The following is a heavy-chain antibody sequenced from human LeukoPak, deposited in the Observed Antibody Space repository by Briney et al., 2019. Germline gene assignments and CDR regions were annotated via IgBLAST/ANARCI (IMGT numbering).Heavy chain of an antibody. V-gene: IGHV3-21*01. J-gene: IGHJ4*02. D-gene: IGHD2-2*01. CDR2: ISTGSSYI. Sequence: GGSLRLSCAASGFTLHTYNMTWVRQAPGKGLEWVSSISTGSSYIHYADSVKGRFTISRDNAKNSLYLQMNSLRAEDTAVYYCARRIVVVPAATRRGYFDYWGQGTLVTVSS. CDR1: GFTLHTYN. CDR3: ARRIVVVPAATRRGYFDY.